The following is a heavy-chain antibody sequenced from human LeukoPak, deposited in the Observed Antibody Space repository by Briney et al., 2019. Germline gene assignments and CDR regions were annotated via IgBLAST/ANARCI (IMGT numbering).Heavy chain of an antibody. V-gene: IGHV1-8*01. Sequence: GASVKVSCKASGYTFTSYDINWVRQATGQGLEWMGWMNPNSGNTGYVQKFQGRVTMTRNTSISTAYMELSSLRSEDTAVYYCASSSRMAAAGTSAVEYFQHWGQGILVTVSS. J-gene: IGHJ1*01. D-gene: IGHD6-13*01. CDR2: MNPNSGNT. CDR1: GYTFTSYD. CDR3: ASSSRMAAAGTSAVEYFQH.